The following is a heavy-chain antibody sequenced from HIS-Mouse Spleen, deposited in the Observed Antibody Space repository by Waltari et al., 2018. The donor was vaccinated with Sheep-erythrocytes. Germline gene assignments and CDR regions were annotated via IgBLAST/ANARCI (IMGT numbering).Heavy chain of an antibody. V-gene: IGHV1-69*04. Sequence: QVQLVQSGAEVKKPGSSVKVSCKAAGGTFSSNDISWVRQAPGQGLEWMGRIIPILGIANYAQKFQGRVTITADKSTSTAYMELSSLRSEDTAVYYCAQTGATTPHFDYWGQGTLVTVSS. CDR3: AQTGATTPHFDY. CDR2: IIPILGIA. J-gene: IGHJ4*02. D-gene: IGHD1-26*01. CDR1: GGTFSSND.